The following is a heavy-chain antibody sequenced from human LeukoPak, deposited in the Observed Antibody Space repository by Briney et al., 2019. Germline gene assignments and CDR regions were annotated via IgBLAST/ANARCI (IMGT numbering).Heavy chain of an antibody. V-gene: IGHV3-48*01. CDR2: ISSSSSTI. J-gene: IGHJ6*03. D-gene: IGHD3-16*02. CDR1: GFTFSSYS. Sequence: GGSLRLSCAASGFTFSSYSMNWVRQAPGKELEWVSSISSSSSTIYYADSVKGRFTISRDNAKKSLYLQMNSLRAEDTAVYYCAGGVSYMDVWGKGTTVTVSS. CDR3: AGGVSYMDV.